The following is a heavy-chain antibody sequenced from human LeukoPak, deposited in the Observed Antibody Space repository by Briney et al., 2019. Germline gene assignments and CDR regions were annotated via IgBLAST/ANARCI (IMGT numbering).Heavy chain of an antibody. V-gene: IGHV1-18*01. J-gene: IGHJ3*02. D-gene: IGHD4-17*01. Sequence: ASVKVSCKASGYTSTNFDINWVRQAPGQGLEWMAWISAYNGNTNYAQKLQGRVTMTTDTSTSTAYMELRSLRSDDTAVYYCARSTTKAFDIWGQGTMVTVSS. CDR1: GYTSTNFD. CDR3: ARSTTKAFDI. CDR2: ISAYNGNT.